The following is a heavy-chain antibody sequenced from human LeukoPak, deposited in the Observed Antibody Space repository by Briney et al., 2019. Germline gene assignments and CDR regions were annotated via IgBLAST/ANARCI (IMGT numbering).Heavy chain of an antibody. J-gene: IGHJ6*02. Sequence: GGSLRLSCAASGFTFSSYSMNWVRQAPGKGLEWVSCISSSSSTIYYADSVKGRFTISRDNAKNSLYLQMNSLRAEDAAVYYCAREYTSAYCSSTSCYHDYYYGMDVWGQGTTVTVSS. D-gene: IGHD2-2*01. CDR1: GFTFSSYS. CDR3: AREYTSAYCSSTSCYHDYYYGMDV. CDR2: ISSSSSTI. V-gene: IGHV3-48*01.